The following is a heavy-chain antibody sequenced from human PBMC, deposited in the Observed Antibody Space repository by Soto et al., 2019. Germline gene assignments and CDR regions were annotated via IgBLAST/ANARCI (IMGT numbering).Heavy chain of an antibody. CDR2: ISAYNGNT. V-gene: IGHV1-18*01. CDR1: GYTFTSYG. D-gene: IGHD2-15*01. CDR3: ATRPGDCSGGSCYSVHFDY. J-gene: IGHJ4*02. Sequence: ASVKVSCKASGYTFTSYGISWVRQAPGQGLEWMGWISAYNGNTNYAQKLQGRVTMTTDTSTSTAYMELRSLRSEDTAVYYCATRPGDCSGGSCYSVHFDYWGQGTLVTVSS.